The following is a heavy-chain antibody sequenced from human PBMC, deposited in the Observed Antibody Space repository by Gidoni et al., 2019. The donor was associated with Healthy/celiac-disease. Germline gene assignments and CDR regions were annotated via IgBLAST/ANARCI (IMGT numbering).Heavy chain of an antibody. CDR3: AKDTYCSSTSCYRVWRNYYFDY. D-gene: IGHD2-2*02. Sequence: SCAASGFTFSSYAMSWVRQAPGKGLEWVSAISGSGGSTYYADSVKGRFTISRDNSKNKLYLQMNSLRAEDTAVYYCAKDTYCSSTSCYRVWRNYYFDYWGQGTLVTVSS. V-gene: IGHV3-23*01. J-gene: IGHJ4*02. CDR1: GFTFSSYA. CDR2: ISGSGGST.